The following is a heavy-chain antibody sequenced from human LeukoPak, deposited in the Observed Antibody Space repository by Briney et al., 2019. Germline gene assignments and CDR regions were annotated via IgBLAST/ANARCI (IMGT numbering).Heavy chain of an antibody. CDR1: GGSISSYY. Sequence: SETLSLTCTVSGGSISSYYWSWIRQPPGKGLEWIGYVYSSGSTKYNPSLKSRVTISVDTSTNHFSLKLSSVTAADTALHYCARHGDLWTTSDYYSWNGFDIWGQGTMVTVSS. J-gene: IGHJ3*02. CDR3: ARHGDLWTTSDYYSWNGFDI. CDR2: VYSSGST. V-gene: IGHV4-59*08. D-gene: IGHD3-22*01.